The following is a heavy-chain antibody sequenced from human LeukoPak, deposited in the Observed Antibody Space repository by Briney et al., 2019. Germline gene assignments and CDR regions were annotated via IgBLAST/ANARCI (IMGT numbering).Heavy chain of an antibody. CDR1: GFTFSSYV. Sequence: AGGSLRLSCAASGFTFSSYVMHWVRQAPGKGLEWVAVIWYDGSNKYYADSVKGRFTISRDNSKNTLYLQMNSLRAEDTAVYYCARDGLRFLECGQLQENWFDPWGQGTLVTVSS. CDR3: ARDGLRFLECGQLQENWFDP. CDR2: IWYDGSNK. D-gene: IGHD3-3*01. J-gene: IGHJ5*02. V-gene: IGHV3-33*01.